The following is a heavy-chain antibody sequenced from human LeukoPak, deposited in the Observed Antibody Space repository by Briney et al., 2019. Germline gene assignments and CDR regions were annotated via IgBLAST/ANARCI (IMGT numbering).Heavy chain of an antibody. CDR1: GYTLTELS. CDR3: ATAHQDIVVVVAASYFDY. V-gene: IGHV1-24*01. J-gene: IGHJ4*02. D-gene: IGHD2-15*01. Sequence: ASVKVSCKVSGYTLTELSMHWVRQAPGKGLEWMGGFDPEDGETIYAQKFQGRVTMTEDTSTDTAYMELSSLRSEDTAVYYCATAHQDIVVVVAASYFDYWGQGTLVTVSS. CDR2: FDPEDGET.